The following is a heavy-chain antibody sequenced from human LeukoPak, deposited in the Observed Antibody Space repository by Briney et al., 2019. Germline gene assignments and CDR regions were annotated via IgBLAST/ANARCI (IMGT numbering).Heavy chain of an antibody. CDR1: GFPFGSYA. D-gene: IGHD5-12*01. CDR3: AKGGYDYIEVGYFDY. V-gene: IGHV3-23*01. J-gene: IGHJ4*02. CDR2: IIGSVGST. Sequence: GGSLRLSCAASGFPFGSYAMSWVRQTPGKGLEWVSLIIGSVGSTYYADSVKGRFTISRDNSKNTLYLQMNSLRADDTAVYFCAKGGYDYIEVGYFDYWGQGTLVTVSS.